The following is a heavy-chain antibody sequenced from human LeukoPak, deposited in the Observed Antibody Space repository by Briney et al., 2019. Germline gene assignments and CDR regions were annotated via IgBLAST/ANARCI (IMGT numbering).Heavy chain of an antibody. CDR3: ARDGSVAATSLDAFDI. V-gene: IGHV1-24*01. CDR2: FDPEDGET. Sequence: ASVKVSCKVSGYTLTELSMHWVRQAPGKGLEWMGGFDPEDGETIYAQKFQGRVTMTEDTSTDTTYMELSSLRSEDTAVYYCARDGSVAATSLDAFDIWGQGTMVTVSS. J-gene: IGHJ3*02. CDR1: GYTLTELS. D-gene: IGHD2-15*01.